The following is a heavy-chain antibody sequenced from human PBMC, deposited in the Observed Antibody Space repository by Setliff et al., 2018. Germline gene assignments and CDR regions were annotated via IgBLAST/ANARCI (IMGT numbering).Heavy chain of an antibody. J-gene: IGHJ6*02. D-gene: IGHD5-12*01. CDR1: GFTFSSYA. V-gene: IGHV3-48*03. CDR2: ISSSGSI. CDR3: ARDGGMGMAKAYYYGLDV. Sequence: GGSLRLSCAASGFTFSSYAMNWVRQGPGKGLEWVSYISSSGSIYYANSVKGRFTISRDNAQNSLYLQMNSLRAEDTAVYYCARDGGMGMAKAYYYGLDVWGQGTSVTVSS.